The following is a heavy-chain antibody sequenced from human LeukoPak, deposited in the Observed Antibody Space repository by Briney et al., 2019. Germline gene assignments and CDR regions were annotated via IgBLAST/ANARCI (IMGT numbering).Heavy chain of an antibody. Sequence: KPSETLSLTCTVSGGSISTYYWSWIRQPPGKGLEWIGFISYSGSTNYNPSLKSRVTISVDTSKNQFSLKLSSVTAADTAVYYCAREGNYGAPGFQHWGQGTLVTASS. D-gene: IGHD4-11*01. J-gene: IGHJ1*01. CDR3: AREGNYGAPGFQH. CDR2: ISYSGST. CDR1: GGSISTYY. V-gene: IGHV4-59*01.